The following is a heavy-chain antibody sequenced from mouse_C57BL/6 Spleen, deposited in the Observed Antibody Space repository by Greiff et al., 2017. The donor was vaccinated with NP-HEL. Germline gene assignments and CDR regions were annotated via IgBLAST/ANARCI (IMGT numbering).Heavy chain of an antibody. D-gene: IGHD3-2*02. CDR2: LSNGGGST. Sequence: EVQVVESGGGLVQPGGSLKLSCAASGFTFSDYYMYWVRQTPEKRLEWVAYLSNGGGSTYYPDTVQGRFTISRDNAKNTLYLQMSRLKSEDTAMYYSARDSSGYCDYWGQGTTLTVSS. CDR3: ARDSSGYCDY. V-gene: IGHV5-12*01. J-gene: IGHJ2*01. CDR1: GFTFSDYY.